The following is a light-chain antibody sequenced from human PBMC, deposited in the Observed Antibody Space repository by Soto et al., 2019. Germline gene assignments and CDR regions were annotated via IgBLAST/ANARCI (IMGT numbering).Light chain of an antibody. CDR3: QYLNSFPLS. CDR2: GAS. J-gene: IGKJ4*01. V-gene: IGKV3-15*01. Sequence: EIILTQSPFTLSVSPMERATLSFRAIQRVVSNLSWCQQKPGQAPRLLIYGASTRATGVPPRFSGSGSGTDFSLTISSLQPEDVATYYCQYLNSFPLSFGGGTKVDIK. CDR1: QRVVSN.